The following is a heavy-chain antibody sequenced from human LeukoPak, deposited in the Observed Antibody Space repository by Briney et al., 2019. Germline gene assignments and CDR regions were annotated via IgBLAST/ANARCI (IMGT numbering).Heavy chain of an antibody. Sequence: ASVKVSCKASGYTFTSYDINWVRQATGQGLEWMGWTNPNSGNTGYAQKFQGRVTMTRNTSISTAYMELSSLRSEDTAVYYCARNEYYYDSSGYWTTFDIWGQGTMVTVSS. CDR1: GYTFTSYD. CDR3: ARNEYYYDSSGYWTTFDI. CDR2: TNPNSGNT. V-gene: IGHV1-8*01. J-gene: IGHJ3*02. D-gene: IGHD3-22*01.